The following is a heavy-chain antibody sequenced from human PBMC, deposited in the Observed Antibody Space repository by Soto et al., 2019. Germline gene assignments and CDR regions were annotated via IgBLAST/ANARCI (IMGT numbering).Heavy chain of an antibody. CDR3: ARGEQYSGRIFDY. CDR2: TYYRSKWYY. J-gene: IGHJ4*01. V-gene: IGHV6-1*01. D-gene: IGHD1-26*01. Sequence: QVPLQQSGPGLVKPSQTLSLTCAITGDSVSSNSAGWSWVRQSPSRGLEWLGRTYYRSKWYYEYAVSVRGRITINPDTSKIQYSLQLNSVTPEDTAVYFCARGEQYSGRIFDYWGQGTLVTVSS. CDR1: GDSVSSNSAG.